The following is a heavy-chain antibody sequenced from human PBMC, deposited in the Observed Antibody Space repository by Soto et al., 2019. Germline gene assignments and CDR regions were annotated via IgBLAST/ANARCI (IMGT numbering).Heavy chain of an antibody. D-gene: IGHD3-10*01. Sequence: SETLSLTCAVYGGSFSGYYWSWIRQPPGKGLEWIGEINHSGSTNYNPSLKSRVTISVDTSKNQFSLKLSSVTAADTAVYYCARFRAYYYGSGSHWGDYWGQGTLVTVSS. CDR2: INHSGST. J-gene: IGHJ4*02. CDR3: ARFRAYYYGSGSHWGDY. CDR1: GGSFSGYY. V-gene: IGHV4-34*01.